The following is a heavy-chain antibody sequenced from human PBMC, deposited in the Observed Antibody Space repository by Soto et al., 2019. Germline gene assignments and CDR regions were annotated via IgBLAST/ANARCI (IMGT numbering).Heavy chain of an antibody. CDR1: GGSFSGYY. Sequence: QVQLQQWGAGLLKPSETLSLTCAVYGGSFSGYYWSWIRQPPGKGLEWIGEINHSGSTNYNPSLKSRVTISVDTSTNQFSLKLSSVTAADTAVYYCARGGRITIFGVVIRELDYWGQGTLVTVSS. V-gene: IGHV4-34*01. J-gene: IGHJ4*02. CDR2: INHSGST. CDR3: ARGGRITIFGVVIRELDY. D-gene: IGHD3-3*01.